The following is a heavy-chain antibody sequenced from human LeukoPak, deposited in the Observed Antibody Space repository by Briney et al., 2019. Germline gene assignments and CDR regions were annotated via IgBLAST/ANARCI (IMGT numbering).Heavy chain of an antibody. CDR1: GGSISSYY. D-gene: IGHD6-13*01. Sequence: SETLSLTCTVSGGSISSYYWSWIRQPPGKGLEWIGYIYYSGSTNYNPSLKSRVTISVDTSKNQFSLKLSSVTAADTAVYYCARGASSFGYSSSWLSYFDYWGQGTLVTVSS. CDR3: ARGASSFGYSSSWLSYFDY. CDR2: IYYSGST. J-gene: IGHJ4*02. V-gene: IGHV4-59*01.